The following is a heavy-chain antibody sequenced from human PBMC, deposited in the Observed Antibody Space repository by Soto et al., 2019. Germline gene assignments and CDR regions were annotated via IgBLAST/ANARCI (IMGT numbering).Heavy chain of an antibody. CDR3: ARGNCSSPNCYSFSGYYGMDV. CDR1: GGSISSYY. CDR2: IYTSGST. D-gene: IGHD2-2*01. J-gene: IGHJ6*02. V-gene: IGHV4-4*07. Sequence: SETLSRTCTVSGGSISSYYWSWIRQPAGKGLEWIGRIYTSGSTNYNPSLKSRVTMSLDTSKNQFSLKLTSVIAADTALYYCARGNCSSPNCYSFSGYYGMDVWGQGTTVTVSS.